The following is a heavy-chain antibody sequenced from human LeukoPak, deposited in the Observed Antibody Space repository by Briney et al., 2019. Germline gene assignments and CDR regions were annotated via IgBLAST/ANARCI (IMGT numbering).Heavy chain of an antibody. CDR2: IYTRGST. V-gene: IGHV3-66*01. D-gene: IGHD4-17*01. CDR3: ARGYGDYSAEYFQH. CDR1: GFTVSSDY. J-gene: IGHJ1*01. Sequence: GGSLRLSCAGSGFTVSSDYMSWVRQAPGKRLEWVSVIYTRGSTYYADSLKGRFTISRDNAKNSLYLQMTSLRAEDTAVYYCARGYGDYSAEYFQHWGQGTLVTVSS.